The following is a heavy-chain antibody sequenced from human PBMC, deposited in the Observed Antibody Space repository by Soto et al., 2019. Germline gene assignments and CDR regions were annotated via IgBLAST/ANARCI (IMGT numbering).Heavy chain of an antibody. Sequence: EAQLVESGGDLVQPGGSLRLSCVGSGFSFSTYEMNWVRQAPGKGLEWVSYISTTGSSIHYADSVRGRFTISRDNTKHSLYLQMNSLNVEDTAIYYCASNSGDYEVYWGQGTLVTV. V-gene: IGHV3-48*03. CDR3: ASNSGDYEVY. CDR2: ISTTGSSI. J-gene: IGHJ4*02. D-gene: IGHD4-17*01. CDR1: GFSFSTYE.